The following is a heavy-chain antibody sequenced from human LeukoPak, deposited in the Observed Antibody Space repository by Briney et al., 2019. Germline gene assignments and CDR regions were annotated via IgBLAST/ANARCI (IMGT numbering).Heavy chain of an antibody. CDR2: ISSSGSTI. V-gene: IGHV3-48*03. CDR1: GFTFSSYE. J-gene: IGHJ6*04. Sequence: GGSLKLSCAASGFTFSSYEMNWVRQAPGKGLEWVSYISSSGSTIYYADSVKGRFTISRDNAKNSLYLQMSSLRAEDTAVYYCAELGITMIGGVWGKGTTVTISS. CDR3: AELGITMIGGV. D-gene: IGHD3-10*02.